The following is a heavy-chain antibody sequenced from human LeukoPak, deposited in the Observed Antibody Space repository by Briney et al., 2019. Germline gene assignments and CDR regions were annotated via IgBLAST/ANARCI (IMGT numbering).Heavy chain of an antibody. V-gene: IGHV1-24*01. J-gene: IGHJ5*02. Sequence: ASVKVSCKVSGYTLTELSMHWVRQAPGKGLEWMGGFDPEDGETIYAQKFQGRVTMTEDTSTDTAYMELSSLRSEDTAVYYCATPYCSGGSCYSLDPWGQGTLVTVSS. CDR1: GYTLTELS. CDR2: FDPEDGET. CDR3: ATPYCSGGSCYSLDP. D-gene: IGHD2-15*01.